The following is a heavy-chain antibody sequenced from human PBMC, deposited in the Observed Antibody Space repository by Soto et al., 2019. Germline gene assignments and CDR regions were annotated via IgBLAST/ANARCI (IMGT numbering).Heavy chain of an antibody. D-gene: IGHD3-16*01. J-gene: IGHJ4*02. CDR3: ARVTFRDPFDF. V-gene: IGHV1-18*01. CDR1: GYRFTTYG. Sequence: DSVKVYCKVSGYRFTTYGINLVRQAPGQGLEWVGWFNPDNQNTNYAQKFQDRVSLTTDSSTNTAYMELRDLRSYDTALYYCARVTFRDPFDFWGQGSLVTVSS. CDR2: FNPDNQNT.